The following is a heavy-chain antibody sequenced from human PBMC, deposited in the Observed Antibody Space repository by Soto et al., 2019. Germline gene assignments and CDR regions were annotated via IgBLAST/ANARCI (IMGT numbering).Heavy chain of an antibody. CDR3: ARDRRTYYDFWSGYGSWFDP. CDR1: GGSISSGGYY. Sequence: TLSLTCTVSGGSISSGGYYWSWIRQHPGEGLEWIGYIYYSGSTYYNPSLKSRVTISVDTSKNQFSLKLSSVTAADTAVYYCARDRRTYYDFWSGYGSWFDPWGQGTLVTVSS. D-gene: IGHD3-3*01. V-gene: IGHV4-31*03. J-gene: IGHJ5*02. CDR2: IYYSGST.